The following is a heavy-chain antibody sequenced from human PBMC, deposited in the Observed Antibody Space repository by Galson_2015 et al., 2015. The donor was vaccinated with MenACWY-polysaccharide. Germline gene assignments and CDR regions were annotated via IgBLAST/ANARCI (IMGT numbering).Heavy chain of an antibody. CDR3: AKDRIYYSSSWFGAFDS. CDR2: ISYDGNKK. D-gene: IGHD3-10*01. V-gene: IGHV3-30*18. J-gene: IGHJ4*01. Sequence: SLRLSCAASGFTFSSFAIHWVRQAPGKGLEWVALISYDGNKKFYGDSVKGRFTISRDSSKNTVFLQMDSLTIEDTAVYYCAKDRIYYSSSWFGAFDSWGHGTLVAVSP. CDR1: GFTFSSFA.